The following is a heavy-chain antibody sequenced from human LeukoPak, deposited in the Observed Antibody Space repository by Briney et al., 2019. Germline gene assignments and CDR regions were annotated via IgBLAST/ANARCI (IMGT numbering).Heavy chain of an antibody. CDR3: ATPYPREYCSSTTCYFNY. V-gene: IGHV5-51*01. Sequence: GESLKISCKGSGYSFTSYWIGWVRQLPGKGLEWMGIIYPGDSDTRYSPSFQGQVTISADKSISTAYLQWSSLKASDTAMYYCATPYPREYCSSTTCYFNYWGQGTLVTVSS. D-gene: IGHD2-2*01. CDR2: IYPGDSDT. CDR1: GYSFTSYW. J-gene: IGHJ4*02.